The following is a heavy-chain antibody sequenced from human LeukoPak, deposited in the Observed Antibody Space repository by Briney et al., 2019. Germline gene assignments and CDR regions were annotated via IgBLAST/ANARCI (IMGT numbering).Heavy chain of an antibody. D-gene: IGHD4-17*01. CDR2: ISSSSSYI. CDR1: GFTFSSYA. Sequence: PGRSLRLSCAASGFTFSSYAMHWVRQAPGKGLEWVSSISSSSSYIYYADSVKGRFTISRDNAKNSLYLQMNSLRAEDTAVYYCASAKSTVTSGVDYWGQGTLVTVSA. J-gene: IGHJ4*02. V-gene: IGHV3-21*01. CDR3: ASAKSTVTSGVDY.